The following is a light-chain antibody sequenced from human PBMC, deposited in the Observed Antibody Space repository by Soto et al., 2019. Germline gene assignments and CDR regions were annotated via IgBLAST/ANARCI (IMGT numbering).Light chain of an antibody. CDR1: QSVSSSY. J-gene: IGKJ1*01. Sequence: EIVLTQSPGTLCLSPGERATLSCRASQSVSSSYLAWYQQKPGQAPRLLIYGASSRATGIPDRFSGGGSGTDFTLTISSLQPEDFATYYCQQSYSSPPTFGQGTKVDIK. V-gene: IGKV3-20*01. CDR2: GAS. CDR3: QQSYSSPPT.